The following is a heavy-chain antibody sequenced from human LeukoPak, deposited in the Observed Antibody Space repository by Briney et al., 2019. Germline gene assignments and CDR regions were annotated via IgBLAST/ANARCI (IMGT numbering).Heavy chain of an antibody. Sequence: ASVKVSCKASGYTFTSYYIHWVRQAPGQGLEWMGFINPSGGSTSYAQKFQGRVTMTRDMSTSTVYMELSSLRSEDTAVYYCARNQASGFDYWGQGTLVTVSS. CDR2: INPSGGST. D-gene: IGHD3-10*01. CDR3: ARNQASGFDY. J-gene: IGHJ4*02. CDR1: GYTFTSYY. V-gene: IGHV1-46*01.